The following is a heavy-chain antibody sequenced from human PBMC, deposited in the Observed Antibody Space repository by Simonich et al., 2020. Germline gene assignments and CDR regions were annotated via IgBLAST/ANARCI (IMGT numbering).Heavy chain of an antibody. J-gene: IGHJ5*02. Sequence: QVQLVESGGGVVQPGRSLSLSCAASGFTFSSYAMHWVRQAPGKGLEWVAVISYDGSNKYYADSVKGRFTISRDNAKNTLYLQMNSLRAEDTAVYYCARDRNWGWFDPWGQGTLVTVSS. V-gene: IGHV3-30*07. D-gene: IGHD7-27*01. CDR1: GFTFSSYA. CDR2: ISYDGSNK. CDR3: ARDRNWGWFDP.